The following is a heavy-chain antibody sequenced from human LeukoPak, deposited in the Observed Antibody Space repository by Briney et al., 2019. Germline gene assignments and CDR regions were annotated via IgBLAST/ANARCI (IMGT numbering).Heavy chain of an antibody. Sequence: GGSLRLSCAASGFTFSSYAVSWVRQAPGKGLEWLSAISGSGGSTYYADSVKGRFTISRDNSKNTLYLQMNSLRAEDTAVYYCAKDFTEYSGSYLALSFDYWGQGTLATVSS. CDR3: AKDFTEYSGSYLALSFDY. J-gene: IGHJ4*02. V-gene: IGHV3-23*01. CDR1: GFTFSSYA. CDR2: ISGSGGST. D-gene: IGHD1-26*01.